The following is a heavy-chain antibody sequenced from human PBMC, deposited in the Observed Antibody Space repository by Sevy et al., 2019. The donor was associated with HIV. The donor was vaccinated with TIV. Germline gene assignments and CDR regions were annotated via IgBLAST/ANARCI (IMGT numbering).Heavy chain of an antibody. CDR3: AARGLTYDYVWGSYRSFDY. CDR2: MNPNSGNT. D-gene: IGHD3-16*02. CDR1: GYTFTGYD. Sequence: ASVKVSCKASGYTFTGYDINWVRQATGQGLEWMGWMNPNSGNTGYAQKFQGRVTMTRNTSISTAYMELSSLRSEDTAVYYCAARGLTYDYVWGSYRSFDYWGQGSLVTVSS. J-gene: IGHJ4*02. V-gene: IGHV1-8*01.